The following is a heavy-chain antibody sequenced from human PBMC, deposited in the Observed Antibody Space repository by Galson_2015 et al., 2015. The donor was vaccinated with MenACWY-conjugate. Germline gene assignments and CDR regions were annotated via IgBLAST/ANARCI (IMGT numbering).Heavy chain of an antibody. CDR2: IYWDDDK. V-gene: IGHV2-5*02. CDR3: AHTLKVLRFLECRYNWFDP. Sequence: PALVKPTQTLTLTCTFSGFSLRTSGVGVGWIRQPPGKALEWLELIYWDDDKRYSPSLKSRLTITKDTSKNQVVLTMTNMDPVDTATYYCAHTLKVLRFLECRYNWFDPWGQGTLVTVSS. D-gene: IGHD3-3*01. J-gene: IGHJ5*02. CDR1: GFSLRTSGVG.